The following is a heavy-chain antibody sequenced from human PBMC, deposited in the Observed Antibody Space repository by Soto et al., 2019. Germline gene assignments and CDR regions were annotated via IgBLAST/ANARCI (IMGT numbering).Heavy chain of an antibody. V-gene: IGHV3-53*01. D-gene: IGHD6-6*01. CDR3: ARAREPEYSSSIFFDY. Sequence: PGGSLRLSCAFSCLTVIRTQKSWVRQAPGKGLQWVSVIYGAGSTYYANAVKGRFTISRDISENKIFLELNGLTVDDTAVYYCARAREPEYSSSIFFDYWGRGTVATSPQ. CDR1: CLTVIRTQ. J-gene: IGHJ4*02. CDR2: IYGAGST.